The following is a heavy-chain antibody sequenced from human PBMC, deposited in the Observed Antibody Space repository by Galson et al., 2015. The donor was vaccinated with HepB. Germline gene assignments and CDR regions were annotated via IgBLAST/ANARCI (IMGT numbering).Heavy chain of an antibody. CDR2: INPNSGGT. CDR3: ARLGYDILTANYKGNWFDP. V-gene: IGHV1-2*02. D-gene: IGHD3-9*01. J-gene: IGHJ5*02. CDR1: GYTFTGYY. Sequence: SVKVSCKASGYTFTGYYMHWVRQAPGQGLEWMGWINPNSGGTNYAQKFQGRVTMTRDTSISTAYMELSRLRSDDTAVYYCARLGYDILTANYKGNWFDPWGQGTLVTVSS.